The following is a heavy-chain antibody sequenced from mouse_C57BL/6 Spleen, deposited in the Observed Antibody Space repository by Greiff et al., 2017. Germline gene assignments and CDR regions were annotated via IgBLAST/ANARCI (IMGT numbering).Heavy chain of an antibody. CDR1: GYTFTSYW. J-gene: IGHJ2*01. Sequence: VQLQQPGAELVKPGASVKLSCKASGYTFTSYWMHWVKQRPGQGLEWIGMIHPNSGSTNYNEKFKSKATLTVDKSSSTTYMQLSSLTSEDSAVYYCARYDYDDEGYYFDYWGQGTTLTVSS. CDR3: ARYDYDDEGYYFDY. D-gene: IGHD2-4*01. V-gene: IGHV1-64*01. CDR2: IHPNSGST.